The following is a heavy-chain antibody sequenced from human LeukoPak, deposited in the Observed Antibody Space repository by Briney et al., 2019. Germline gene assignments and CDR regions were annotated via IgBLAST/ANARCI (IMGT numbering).Heavy chain of an antibody. CDR2: IYSGGST. CDR1: GFIFSSYS. D-gene: IGHD2-21*02. Sequence: GGSLRLSCAASGFIFSSYSMNWVRQAPGKGLEWVSVIYSGGSTYYADSVKGRFTISRHNSKNTLYLQMNSLRAEDTAVYYCARYCGGDCYPHYYYYYGMDVWGQGTTVTVSS. J-gene: IGHJ6*02. CDR3: ARYCGGDCYPHYYYYYGMDV. V-gene: IGHV3-53*04.